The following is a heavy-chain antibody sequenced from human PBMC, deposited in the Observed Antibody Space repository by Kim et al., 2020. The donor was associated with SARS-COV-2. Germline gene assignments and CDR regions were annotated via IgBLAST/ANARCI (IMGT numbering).Heavy chain of an antibody. CDR3: ARVHRPLAFWSGYYTGPYYYYGMGV. CDR2: INTNTGNP. Sequence: ASVKVSCKASGYTFTSYAMNWVRQAPGQGLEWMGWINTNTGNPTYAQGFTGRFVFSLDTSVSTAYLQISSLKAEDTAVYYCARVHRPLAFWSGYYTGPYYYYGMGVWGQGTTVTVSS. D-gene: IGHD3-3*01. CDR1: GYTFTSYA. J-gene: IGHJ6*02. V-gene: IGHV7-4-1*02.